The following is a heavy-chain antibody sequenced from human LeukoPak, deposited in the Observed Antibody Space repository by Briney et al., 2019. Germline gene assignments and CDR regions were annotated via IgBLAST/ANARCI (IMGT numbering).Heavy chain of an antibody. J-gene: IGHJ4*02. CDR2: ISGSGGST. D-gene: IGHD5-18*01. CDR3: ATRGYSYDPFDY. Sequence: GGSLRLSCAASGFTFSSYAMSWVRQAPGEGLEWVSAISGSGGSTYYADSVRGRFTISRDNSKNTLYLQMNSLRAEDTAVYYCATRGYSYDPFDYGGQGTLVTVSS. CDR1: GFTFSSYA. V-gene: IGHV3-23*01.